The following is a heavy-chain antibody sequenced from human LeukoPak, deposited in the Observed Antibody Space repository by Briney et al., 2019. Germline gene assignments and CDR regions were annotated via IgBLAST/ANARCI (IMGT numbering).Heavy chain of an antibody. V-gene: IGHV3-23*01. CDR2: ICGSSGHI. Sequence: GGSLRLFCAPSGLTFSSYAMSGLPQAPGKGLGGVSAICGSSGHIYYADSVKVRLTISRDNSKNTLYLQMNSLRAEDTAVYYCAKVGFSEMEWLLYSDHWGQGTLVTVSS. D-gene: IGHD3-3*01. CDR1: GLTFSSYA. CDR3: AKVGFSEMEWLLYSDH. J-gene: IGHJ4*02.